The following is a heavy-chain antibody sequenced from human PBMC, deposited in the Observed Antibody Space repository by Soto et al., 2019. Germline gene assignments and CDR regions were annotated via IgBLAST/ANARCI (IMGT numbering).Heavy chain of an antibody. D-gene: IGHD6-6*01. CDR1: GYTFTGYY. V-gene: IGHV1-2*04. CDR2: INPNSGGT. Sequence: ASVKVSCKASGYTFTGYYMHWVRQAPGQGLEWMGWINPNSGGTNYAQKFQGWVTMTRHTSISTAYVELSRLRSDDTAVYYCAVAARREVNYYYYGMDVWGQGTTVTVSS. CDR3: AVAARREVNYYYYGMDV. J-gene: IGHJ6*02.